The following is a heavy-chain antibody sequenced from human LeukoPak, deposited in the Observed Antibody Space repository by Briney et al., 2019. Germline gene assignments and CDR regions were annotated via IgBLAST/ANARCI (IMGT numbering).Heavy chain of an antibody. J-gene: IGHJ4*02. Sequence: GGSLRLSCAASGFTFSSYWMHWVRQAPGKGLVWVSRINTDGSSTNYADSVEGRFTISRDNAKNTLYLQMNSLRAEDTAVYYCARGGYYFDYWGQGTLVTVFS. V-gene: IGHV3-74*01. CDR3: ARGGYYFDY. D-gene: IGHD3-16*01. CDR2: INTDGSST. CDR1: GFTFSSYW.